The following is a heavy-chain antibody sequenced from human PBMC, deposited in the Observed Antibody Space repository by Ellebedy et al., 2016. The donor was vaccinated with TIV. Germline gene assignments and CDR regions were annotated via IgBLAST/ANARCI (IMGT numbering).Heavy chain of an antibody. CDR3: AGGISVAGTSLGF. V-gene: IGHV3-64*04. Sequence: GGSLRLSCSASGFTFSSYAMHWVRQAPGKGLEYVSAISSNVGSTYYADSVTGRFTISRDNSKNTLYLQMNSLRAGDTAVYYCAGGISVAGTSLGFWGQGTLVTVSS. J-gene: IGHJ4*02. CDR1: GFTFSSYA. D-gene: IGHD6-19*01. CDR2: ISSNVGST.